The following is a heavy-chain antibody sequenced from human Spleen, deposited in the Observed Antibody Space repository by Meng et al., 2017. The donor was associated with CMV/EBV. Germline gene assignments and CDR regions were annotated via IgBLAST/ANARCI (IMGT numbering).Heavy chain of an antibody. D-gene: IGHD3-3*01. CDR2: IIPIFGTP. Sequence: KASGGSFSTYAISWVRQAPGQGLEWMGGIIPIFGTPNYAQKFQGRVTITTDESTGTAYMELSSLRSEDTAVYYCARVVGDFWSGYSDYWGQGTLVTVSS. V-gene: IGHV1-69*05. J-gene: IGHJ4*02. CDR3: ARVVGDFWSGYSDY. CDR1: GGSFSTYA.